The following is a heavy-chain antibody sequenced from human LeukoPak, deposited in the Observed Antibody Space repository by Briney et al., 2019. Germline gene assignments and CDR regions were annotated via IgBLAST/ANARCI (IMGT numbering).Heavy chain of an antibody. V-gene: IGHV3-30-3*01. CDR3: TRVYLERLTAGYFDH. J-gene: IGHJ4*02. CDR2: IYDDGRQT. CDR1: GFTFTDYA. D-gene: IGHD2-8*01. Sequence: PGRSLRLSCAASGFTFTDYAMNWVRQAPGTGLEWVAVIYDDGRQTYYADSVKGRFTVSRDNSRDTVYLQMNSLRDEDTATYYCTRVYLERLTAGYFDHWGPGSLVAVSP.